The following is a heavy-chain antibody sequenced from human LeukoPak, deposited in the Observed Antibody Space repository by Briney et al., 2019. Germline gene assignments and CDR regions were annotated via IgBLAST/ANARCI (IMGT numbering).Heavy chain of an antibody. Sequence: GGSLRLSCAASGFTFSSYAMDWVRQAPGKGLEWVAFIRYDGSNEYYADSVKGRFTIPRDNSKNTLYLQMNSLRADDTAVYYCAKCDYGDYGLDYWGQGTLVTVSS. D-gene: IGHD4-17*01. J-gene: IGHJ4*02. CDR1: GFTFSSYA. CDR2: IRYDGSNE. V-gene: IGHV3-30*02. CDR3: AKCDYGDYGLDY.